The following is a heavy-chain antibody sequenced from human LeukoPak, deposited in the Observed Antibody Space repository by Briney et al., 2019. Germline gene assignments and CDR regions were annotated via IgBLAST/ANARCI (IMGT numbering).Heavy chain of an antibody. CDR2: IFSDGSST. V-gene: IGHV3-74*01. CDR1: GFTFSSYW. D-gene: IGHD6-19*01. Sequence: QPGGSLRLSCAASGFTFSSYWMHWVRQAPGKGLVWVSLIFSDGSSTSSADSVKGRFTISRDNAKNTLYLQMNSLRAEDTAVYHCAREDRSSGFYGLDYWGQGTLVTVSS. J-gene: IGHJ4*02. CDR3: AREDRSSGFYGLDY.